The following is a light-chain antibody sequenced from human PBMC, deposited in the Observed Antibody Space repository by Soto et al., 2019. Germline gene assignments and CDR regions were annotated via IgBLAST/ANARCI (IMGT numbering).Light chain of an antibody. CDR2: AAP. CDR1: QRISSY. J-gene: IGKJ2*01. CDR3: QQYYNTPYT. V-gene: IGKV1-39*01. Sequence: DIQMTQSPSSLSASVGDRVTITCRASQRISSYFNWYQQKPGKAPKLLIYAAPSLQSGAPSRFSGSGSGTDITLTISSLQAGDEAIYHCQQYYNTPYTFGQGTTLEIK.